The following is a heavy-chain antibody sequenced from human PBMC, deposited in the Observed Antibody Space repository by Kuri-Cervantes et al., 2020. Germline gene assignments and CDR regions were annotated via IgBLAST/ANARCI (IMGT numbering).Heavy chain of an antibody. Sequence: GESLKISCAASGFTFSDYYMRWIRQAPGKGLEWVSYISSSGSTIYYADSVKGRFTISRDNSKNTLYLQMNSLRAEDTAVYYCARGLRFLEWLSPSYYYYYLDVWGKGTTVTVSS. CDR3: ARGLRFLEWLSPSYYYYYLDV. J-gene: IGHJ6*03. CDR1: GFTFSDYY. V-gene: IGHV3-11*04. CDR2: ISSSGSTI. D-gene: IGHD3-3*01.